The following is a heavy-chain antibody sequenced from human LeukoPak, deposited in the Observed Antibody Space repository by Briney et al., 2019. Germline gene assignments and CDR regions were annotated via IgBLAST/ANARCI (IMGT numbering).Heavy chain of an antibody. Sequence: GGSLRLSCVAAGFTFSNYVMSWVRQAPGKGLEWVSSISGSGGTTYYGGSVKGRFTISRDNSRNTLYLQMNSLRAEDTAVYYCAKDRVSTVTTNYFDYWGQGTLVTVSS. CDR3: AKDRVSTVTTNYFDY. CDR1: GFTFSNYV. CDR2: ISGSGGTT. D-gene: IGHD4-17*01. V-gene: IGHV3-23*01. J-gene: IGHJ4*02.